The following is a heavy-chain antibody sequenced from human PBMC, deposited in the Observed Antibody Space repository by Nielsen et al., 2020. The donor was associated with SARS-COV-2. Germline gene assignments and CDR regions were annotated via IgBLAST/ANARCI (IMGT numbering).Heavy chain of an antibody. Sequence: SETLSLTCTVSCGSISSGGYYWSWIRQHPGKGLEWIGYIYYSGSTYYNPSLKSRVTISVDTSKNQFSLKLSSVTAADTAVYYCARGIPYYDFWSVENWFDPWGQGTLVTVSS. CDR2: IYYSGST. D-gene: IGHD3-3*01. V-gene: IGHV4-31*03. CDR1: CGSISSGGYY. J-gene: IGHJ5*02. CDR3: ARGIPYYDFWSVENWFDP.